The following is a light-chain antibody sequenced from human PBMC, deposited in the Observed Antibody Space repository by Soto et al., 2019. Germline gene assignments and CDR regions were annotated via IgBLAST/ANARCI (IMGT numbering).Light chain of an antibody. CDR1: QSVSSN. Sequence: MTQSPATLSVSPGGRATLSCRASQSVSSNLAWYQQAPGQAPRLLSYGASSRATGIPDRFSGSGSGTDFTLTISRLQPADLAVYYCQQYGSSLWTFGQGTKVDI. CDR3: QQYGSSLWT. J-gene: IGKJ1*01. V-gene: IGKV3-20*01. CDR2: GAS.